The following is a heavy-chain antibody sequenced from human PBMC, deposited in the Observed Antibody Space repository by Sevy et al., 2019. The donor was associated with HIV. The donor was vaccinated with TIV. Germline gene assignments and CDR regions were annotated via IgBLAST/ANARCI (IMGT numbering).Heavy chain of an antibody. CDR2: ISYDGSNK. CDR3: ARSNTAAAGTMEPNYYYYYGIDV. D-gene: IGHD6-13*01. CDR1: GFTFSSYA. J-gene: IGHJ6*02. V-gene: IGHV3-30-3*01. Sequence: GRSLRFSCAASGFTFSSYAMHWVRQAPGKGLEWVAVISYDGSNKYYADSVKGRFTISRDNSKNTLYLQMNSLRAEDTAVYYCARSNTAAAGTMEPNYYYYYGIDVRGQGTTVTVSS.